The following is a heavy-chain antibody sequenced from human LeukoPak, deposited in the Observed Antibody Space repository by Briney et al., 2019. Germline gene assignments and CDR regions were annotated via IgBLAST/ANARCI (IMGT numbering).Heavy chain of an antibody. D-gene: IGHD2-21*02. CDR1: GGSFSSGGYS. Sequence: PSETLSLTCAVYGGSFSSGGYSWSWIRQPPGKGLEWIGYIYHSGSAYYNPSLESRVTISIDRSKNQFSLKLTSVTAADTAVYYCARGDGYSFDYWGQGTLVTVSS. J-gene: IGHJ4*02. CDR2: IYHSGSA. CDR3: ARGDGYSFDY. V-gene: IGHV4-30-2*01.